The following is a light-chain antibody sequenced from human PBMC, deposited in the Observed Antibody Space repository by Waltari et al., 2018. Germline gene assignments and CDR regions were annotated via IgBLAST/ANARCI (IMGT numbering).Light chain of an antibody. CDR3: QQRSNWPRT. V-gene: IGKV3-11*01. CDR1: QRVSSY. Sequence: EIVLTQSPATLSLSTGDRATLPCRASQRVSSYLAWYQQKPGQAPRLLIYDASNRATGIPARFGGSGSGTDFTLTISSLEPEDFAVYYCQQRSNWPRTFGQGTKVEIK. J-gene: IGKJ1*01. CDR2: DAS.